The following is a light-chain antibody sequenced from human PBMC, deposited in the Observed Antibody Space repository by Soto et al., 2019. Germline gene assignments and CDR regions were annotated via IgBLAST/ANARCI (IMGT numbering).Light chain of an antibody. CDR1: QSLLHSDGYTY. J-gene: IGKJ2*01. CDR2: LTF. CDR3: MQALQTPYT. Sequence: DIVMTQSPLSLPVTPGEPASISCRSSQSLLHSDGYTYMDWYLQKPGQSPQVLIYLTFNRASGVPDRFSGSGSGKDFTLKISRVEAEDAGVYYCMQALQTPYTFGQGTKLEIK. V-gene: IGKV2-28*01.